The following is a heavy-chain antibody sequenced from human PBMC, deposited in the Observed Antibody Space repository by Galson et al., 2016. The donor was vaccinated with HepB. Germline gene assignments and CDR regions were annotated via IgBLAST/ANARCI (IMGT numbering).Heavy chain of an antibody. J-gene: IGHJ4*02. CDR1: GFIVSNDY. Sequence: SLRLSCAASGFIVSNDYMNWVRQAPGKGLEYVSTVSADGFATYYADSVKGRFTISRDNSKNTQYLQMSSLRPEDTALYYCVKDRGCPNCRYDYWGQGALVTVSS. D-gene: IGHD1-1*01. V-gene: IGHV3-64D*06. CDR3: VKDRGCPNCRYDY. CDR2: VSADGFAT.